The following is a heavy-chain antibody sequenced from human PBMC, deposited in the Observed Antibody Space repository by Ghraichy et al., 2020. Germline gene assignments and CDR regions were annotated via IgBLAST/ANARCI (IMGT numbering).Heavy chain of an antibody. CDR2: ISSSGSTI. CDR1: GFTFSSYS. Sequence: GGSLRLSCAASGFTFSSYSMNWVRQAPGKGLEWVSYISSSGSTIYYADSVKGRFTISRDNAKNSLYLQMNSLRAEDTAVYYCARDDYYDSSGYYRDWGQGTLVTVSS. J-gene: IGHJ4*02. D-gene: IGHD3-22*01. CDR3: ARDDYYDSSGYYRD. V-gene: IGHV3-48*04.